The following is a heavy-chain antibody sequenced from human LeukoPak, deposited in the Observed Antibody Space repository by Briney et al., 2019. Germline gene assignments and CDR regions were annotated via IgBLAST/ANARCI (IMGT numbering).Heavy chain of an antibody. CDR3: ARDGGTRIAAAGPEYYYYYYMDV. D-gene: IGHD6-13*01. CDR1: GYTFTSYY. CDR2: INPSGGST. V-gene: IGHV1-46*01. Sequence: ASVKVSCKASGYTFTSYYMHWVRQAPGQGLEWMGIINPSGGSTSYAQKFQGRVTMTRDMSTSTVYIELSSLRSEDTAVYYCARDGGTRIAAAGPEYYYYYYMDVWGKGTTVTVSS. J-gene: IGHJ6*03.